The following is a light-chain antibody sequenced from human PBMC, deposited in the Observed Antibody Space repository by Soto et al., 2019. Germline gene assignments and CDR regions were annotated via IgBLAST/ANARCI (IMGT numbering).Light chain of an antibody. CDR3: SSYAGSNTFV. CDR1: SSDVGGYNY. CDR2: EVT. V-gene: IGLV2-8*01. J-gene: IGLJ1*01. Sequence: QSALTQPPSASGSPGLSVTISCTGASSDVGGYNYVSWFQQHPGKAPKLLIYEVTNRPSGVPDRFSGSKSDNTASLTVSGLQAEDEADYYCSSYAGSNTFVFGTGTKVTVL.